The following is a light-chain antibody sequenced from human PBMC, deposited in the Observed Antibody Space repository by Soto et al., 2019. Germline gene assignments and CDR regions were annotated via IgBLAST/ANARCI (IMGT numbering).Light chain of an antibody. CDR2: AAS. CDR1: QGISNY. J-gene: IGKJ4*01. Sequence: DIQMTQSPSSLSASVGDRVTITCRASQGISNYLAWYQQKPGKVPKLLIYAASTLQSGVPSRLSGRESGTDFNLTISSLQPKAVESYSCKEYRRAPSLTFGGGTMVEIK. CDR3: KEYRRAPSLT. V-gene: IGKV1-27*01.